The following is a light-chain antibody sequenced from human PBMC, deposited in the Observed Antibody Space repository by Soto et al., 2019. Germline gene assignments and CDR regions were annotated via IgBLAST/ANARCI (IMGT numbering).Light chain of an antibody. J-gene: IGLJ1*01. V-gene: IGLV1-44*01. Sequence: QSVLTQPPSASGTPGQRVTIPCSGGSSNIGTNAVNWYQQLPGTAPKLLIYNNNQRPSGVPDRFSGSKSGTSASLAISGLQSEDEADYYCAAWDDSLNGYVFGTGTKSPS. CDR3: AAWDDSLNGYV. CDR1: SSNIGTNA. CDR2: NNN.